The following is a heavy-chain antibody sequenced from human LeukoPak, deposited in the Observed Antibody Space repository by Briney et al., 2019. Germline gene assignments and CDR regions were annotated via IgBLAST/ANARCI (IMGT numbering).Heavy chain of an antibody. CDR1: GFTFSNYW. V-gene: IGHV3-74*01. Sequence: GGSLRLSCAASGFTFSNYWLHWVRQAPGKGLVWVSRIDANAKTTSYADPVKGRFTISTDNAKKTLYLQMNSLRVEDTAVYYCLTVVETTIAAFDIWGRGTMVTVSS. CDR3: LTVVETTIAAFDI. J-gene: IGHJ3*02. D-gene: IGHD1-26*01. CDR2: IDANAKTT.